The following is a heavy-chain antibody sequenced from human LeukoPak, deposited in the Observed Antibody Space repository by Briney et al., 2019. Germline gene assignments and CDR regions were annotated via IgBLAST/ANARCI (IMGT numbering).Heavy chain of an antibody. CDR2: ISASGGST. D-gene: IGHD2-2*01. Sequence: GSLRLSCAASGFTFSNYAMSWVRHAPGKGLEWVSAISASGGSTYYADSVKGRFTISRDNSKNTLYVQMNSLRAEDTAVYYCAKPKDTAVGRYFDYWGQGTLVTVSS. J-gene: IGHJ4*02. CDR1: GFTFSNYA. V-gene: IGHV3-23*01. CDR3: AKPKDTAVGRYFDY.